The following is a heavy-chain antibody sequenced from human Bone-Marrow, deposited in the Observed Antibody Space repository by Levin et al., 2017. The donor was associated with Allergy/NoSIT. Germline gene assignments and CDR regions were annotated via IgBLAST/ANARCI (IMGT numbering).Heavy chain of an antibody. J-gene: IGHJ5*02. CDR2: IIPIFGTA. D-gene: IGHD4-11*01. V-gene: IGHV1-69*13. CDR1: GGTFSSYA. CDR3: ARNPYSTNNWFDP. Sequence: ASVKVSCKASGGTFSSYAISWVRQAPGQGLEWMGGIIPIFGTANYAQKFQGRVTITADESTSTAYMELSSLRSEDTAVYYCARNPYSTNNWFDPWGQGTLVTVSS.